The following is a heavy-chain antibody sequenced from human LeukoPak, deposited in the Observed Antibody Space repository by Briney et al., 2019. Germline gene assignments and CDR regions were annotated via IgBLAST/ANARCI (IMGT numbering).Heavy chain of an antibody. Sequence: SETLSLTCAVYGGSFSGYYWSWIRQPPGKGLEWIGEINHSGSTNYNPSLKSRVTISVDTSKNQFSLKLSSVTAADTAVYYCARHGSRRDGYNWAYWGQGTLVTVSS. CDR2: INHSGST. V-gene: IGHV4-34*01. J-gene: IGHJ4*02. CDR1: GGSFSGYY. D-gene: IGHD5-24*01. CDR3: ARHGSRRDGYNWAY.